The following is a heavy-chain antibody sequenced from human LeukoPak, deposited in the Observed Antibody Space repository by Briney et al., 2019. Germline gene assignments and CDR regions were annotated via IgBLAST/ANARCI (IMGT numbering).Heavy chain of an antibody. J-gene: IGHJ5*02. CDR1: GYSISSGYY. CDR2: IYHSGST. V-gene: IGHV4-38-2*02. D-gene: IGHD3-10*01. CDR3: ARWGTVYYYGSGSYRNWFDP. Sequence: SETLSLTCTVSGYSISSGYYWGWIRQPPGKGLEWIGSIYHSGSTYYNPSLKSRVTISVDTSKNQFSLKLSSVTAADTAVYYCARWGTVYYYGSGSYRNWFDPWGQGTLVTVSS.